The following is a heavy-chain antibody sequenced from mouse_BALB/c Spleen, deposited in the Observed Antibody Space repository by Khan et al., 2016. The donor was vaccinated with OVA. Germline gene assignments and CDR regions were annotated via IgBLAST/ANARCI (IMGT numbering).Heavy chain of an antibody. V-gene: IGHV2-6-5*01. CDR3: ARDPPYYSMDY. CDR1: GFSLTDYA. Sequence: VMLVESGPGLVAPSQSLSITCTVSGFSLTDYAVSWIRQPPGKGLEWLGVIWVSGSKYYNSVLKPRLRISKDNSKSQVFLKMNSLQTDDTAMYFCARDPPYYSMDYWGQGTSVTVSS. J-gene: IGHJ4*01. CDR2: IWVSGSK.